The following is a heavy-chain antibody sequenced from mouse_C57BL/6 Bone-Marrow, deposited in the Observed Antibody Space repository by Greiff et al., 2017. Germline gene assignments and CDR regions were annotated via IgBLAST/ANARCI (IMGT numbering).Heavy chain of an antibody. J-gene: IGHJ3*01. CDR3: ARHHWDGWFAY. CDR2: INSDGGST. D-gene: IGHD4-1*01. V-gene: IGHV5-2*01. CDR1: EYAFPSHD. Sequence: DVKLVESGGGLVQPGESLKLSCESNEYAFPSHDMSWVRKTPEKRLELVAAINSDGGSTYYPDTMERRFIISRDNTKNTLYLQMSSLRSEDTALYYCARHHWDGWFAYWGQGTLVTVSA.